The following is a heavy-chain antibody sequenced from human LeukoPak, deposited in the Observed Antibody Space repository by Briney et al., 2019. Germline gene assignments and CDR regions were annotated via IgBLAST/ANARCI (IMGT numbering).Heavy chain of an antibody. V-gene: IGHV3-9*01. J-gene: IGHJ6*03. CDR3: ARDLLDFPSTVTTLHYYYYMDV. CDR1: GLTFDDYA. CDR2: INWNSGSI. D-gene: IGHD4-17*01. Sequence: PGRSLRLSCAASGLTFDDYAMHWVRQAPGKGLEWVSRINWNSGSIDYADSVKGRFTISRDNAKNSLYLQMNSLRAEDTAVYYCARDLLDFPSTVTTLHYYYYMDVWGKGTTVTVSS.